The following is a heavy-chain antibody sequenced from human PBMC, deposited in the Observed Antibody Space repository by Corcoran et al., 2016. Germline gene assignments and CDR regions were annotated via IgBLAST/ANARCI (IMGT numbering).Heavy chain of an antibody. D-gene: IGHD6-19*01. CDR3: ARGIEVAGTGEYFDY. V-gene: IGHV4-34*01. Sequence: QQQQWGAGLLKPSETLSLTCAVYGGSFSGYYWSWIRQPPGKGLEWIGEINHSGSTNYNPSLKSRVTISVDTSKNQFSLKLSSVPAADTAVYYCARGIEVAGTGEYFDYWGQGTLVTVSS. CDR1: GGSFSGYY. CDR2: INHSGST. J-gene: IGHJ4*02.